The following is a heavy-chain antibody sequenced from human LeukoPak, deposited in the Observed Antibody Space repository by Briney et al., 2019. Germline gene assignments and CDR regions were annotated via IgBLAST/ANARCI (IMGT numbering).Heavy chain of an antibody. CDR2: IIPIFGTT. CDR3: ACGPLRKGAVGGSYLQH. CDR1: GGPFSSYA. V-gene: IGHV1-69*06. J-gene: IGHJ1*01. D-gene: IGHD2-15*01. Sequence: SVKVSCKASGGPFSSYAITWVRQAPGQGLECMGEIIPIFGTTNYAQKFQGRVTITADKSTSTAYMELSSLRSEDTAIYYCACGPLRKGAVGGSYLQHWGQGTLVTASS.